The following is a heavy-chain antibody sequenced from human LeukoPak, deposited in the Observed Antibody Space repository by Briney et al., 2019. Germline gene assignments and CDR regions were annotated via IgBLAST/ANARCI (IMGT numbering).Heavy chain of an antibody. J-gene: IGHJ4*02. V-gene: IGHV4-30-2*01. CDR3: ARVDYYDSSGYYAPDY. CDR1: GGSISSGGYY. Sequence: SETLSLTCTVSGGSISSGGYYWSWIRQPPGKGLEWIGYIYHSGSTYYNPSLKSRVTISVDRSKNQFSLKLSSVTAADTAVYYCARVDYYDSSGYYAPDYWGQGTLVTVSS. CDR2: IYHSGST. D-gene: IGHD3-22*01.